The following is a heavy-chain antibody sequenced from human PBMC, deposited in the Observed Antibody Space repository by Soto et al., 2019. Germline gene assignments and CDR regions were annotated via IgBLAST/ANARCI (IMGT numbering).Heavy chain of an antibody. V-gene: IGHV3-30*03. Sequence: GGSLRLSCAAAGFTFSSYGVHGVRQAPGKGLEWVAVISYDGSVKYYADSVKGRFTISRDNSKNTLYLQMNSLRAEDTAVYYCARAYEGAYFDYWGQGTLVTVSS. J-gene: IGHJ4*02. CDR3: ARAYEGAYFDY. CDR2: ISYDGSVK. CDR1: GFTFSSYG. D-gene: IGHD3-16*01.